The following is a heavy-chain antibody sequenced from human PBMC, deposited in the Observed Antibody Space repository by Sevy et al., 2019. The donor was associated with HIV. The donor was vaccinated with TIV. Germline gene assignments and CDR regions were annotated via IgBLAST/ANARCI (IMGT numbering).Heavy chain of an antibody. CDR1: AFTFSTSA. CDR2: IVVGSGST. Sequence: ASVKVSCKASAFTFSTSAVQWVRQSRGQRLEWIGWIVVGSGSTNYAQKFQGRVTFTRDMSTNIAYMEMSSLRSDDTAVYYCAATTDTIFGVVLMNNWFDPWGQGTLVTVSS. D-gene: IGHD3-3*01. J-gene: IGHJ5*02. V-gene: IGHV1-58*01. CDR3: AATTDTIFGVVLMNNWFDP.